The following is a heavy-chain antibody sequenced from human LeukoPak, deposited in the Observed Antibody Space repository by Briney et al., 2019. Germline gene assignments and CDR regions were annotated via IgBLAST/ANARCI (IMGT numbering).Heavy chain of an antibody. D-gene: IGHD2-15*01. V-gene: IGHV3-7*01. Sequence: GGSLRLSCAASGFTFSSYWMSWVRQAPGKGPEWVANIKRDGSEKYYVDSVRGRFTISRDNAKNSLYLQMNSLRAEDTAVYYCARAPLGRYCSGGSCYSSSGAVDFWGQGTMVAVSS. J-gene: IGHJ3*01. CDR3: ARAPLGRYCSGGSCYSSSGAVDF. CDR2: IKRDGSEK. CDR1: GFTFSSYW.